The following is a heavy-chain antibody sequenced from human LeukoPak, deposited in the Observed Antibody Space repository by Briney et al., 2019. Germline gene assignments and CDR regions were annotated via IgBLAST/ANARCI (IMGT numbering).Heavy chain of an antibody. J-gene: IGHJ4*02. D-gene: IGHD1-26*01. CDR1: GYRFTSYW. CDR2: IHPGDSET. CDR3: ARRLGATQPYFDF. V-gene: IGHV5-51*01. Sequence: GESLQISCKAPGYRFTSYWIGWVRQMPGKGLECMGIIHPGDSETRYSPSFQGQVTISADKSISTAYLQWSGLKASDTAMYYCARRLGATQPYFDFWGQGALVTVSS.